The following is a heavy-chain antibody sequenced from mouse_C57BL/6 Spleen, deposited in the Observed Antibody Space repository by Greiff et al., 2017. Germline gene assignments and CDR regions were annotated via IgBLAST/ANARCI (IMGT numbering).Heavy chain of an antibody. J-gene: IGHJ3*01. V-gene: IGHV3-6*01. D-gene: IGHD2-3*01. CDR2: ISYDGSN. CDR3: ARDDGYYPFAY. CDR1: GYSITSGYY. Sequence: EVKVEESGPGLVKPSQSLSLTCSVTGYSITSGYYWNWIRQFPGNKLEWMGYISYDGSNNYNPSLKNRISIARDTSKNQFFLKLNSVTTEDTATYYCARDDGYYPFAYWGQGTLVTVSA.